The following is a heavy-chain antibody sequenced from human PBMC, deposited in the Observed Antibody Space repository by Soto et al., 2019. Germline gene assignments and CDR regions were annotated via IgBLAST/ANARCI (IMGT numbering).Heavy chain of an antibody. J-gene: IGHJ4*02. Sequence: PGESLKISCQASGYSFASYWIIWVRQMPGKGLEWMGRIDPSDSYTNYSPSFQGHVTISADKSISTAYLQWTSLKASDTAMYYCASFISGTKYYFDYWGQGTPVTVS. CDR2: IDPSDSYT. CDR1: GYSFASYW. V-gene: IGHV5-10-1*01. D-gene: IGHD1-7*01. CDR3: ASFISGTKYYFDY.